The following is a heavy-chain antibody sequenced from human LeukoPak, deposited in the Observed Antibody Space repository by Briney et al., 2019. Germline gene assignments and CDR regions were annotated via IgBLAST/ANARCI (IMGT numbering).Heavy chain of an antibody. CDR1: GFTFSSYW. V-gene: IGHV3-7*01. D-gene: IGHD6-13*01. CDR3: VREQQLVWGPVDV. J-gene: IGHJ6*02. CDR2: IKQDGSEK. Sequence: GGSLRLSCAASGFTFSSYWMSWVRQAPGKGLEWVANIKQDGSEKYYVDSVKGRFTISRDNAKNSLYLQMNSLRAEDTAVYYCVREQQLVWGPVDVWGQGTTVTVSS.